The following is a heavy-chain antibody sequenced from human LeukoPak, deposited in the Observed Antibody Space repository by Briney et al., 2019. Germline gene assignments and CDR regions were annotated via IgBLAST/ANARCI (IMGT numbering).Heavy chain of an antibody. J-gene: IGHJ4*02. CDR1: GGSISSSY. CDR2: IYYSGST. Sequence: SETLSLTCIVSGGSISSSYWSCIRQPPGKGLEWIGNIYYSGSTNYNPSLESRVTISVDTSKNQLSLKLRSVTAADTAIYYCAGGQRHFDSWGQGTLVTVSS. CDR3: AGGQRHFDS. V-gene: IGHV4-59*01.